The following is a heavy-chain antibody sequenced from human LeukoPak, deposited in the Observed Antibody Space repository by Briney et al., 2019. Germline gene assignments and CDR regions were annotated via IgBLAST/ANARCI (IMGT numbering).Heavy chain of an antibody. D-gene: IGHD2-21*01. Sequence: ASVKVSCKASGYTFTSYDINWVRQATGQGLEWVGWMNPDSGHTGYAQKFQGRVTMTRDTSISTAYMELTSLTSDDTAVYYCARVWGSIDYWGQATLVTVSS. J-gene: IGHJ4*02. V-gene: IGHV1-8*01. CDR3: ARVWGSIDY. CDR1: GYTFTSYD. CDR2: MNPDSGHT.